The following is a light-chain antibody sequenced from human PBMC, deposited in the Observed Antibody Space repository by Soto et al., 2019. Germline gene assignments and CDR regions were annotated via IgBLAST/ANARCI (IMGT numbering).Light chain of an antibody. V-gene: IGKV1-39*01. CDR3: QQSYSTPA. CDR1: QSISSY. J-gene: IGKJ1*01. CDR2: AAS. Sequence: DIQMTQSPSSLSASVGDRVTITCRASQSISSYLNWYQQKPGKAPKLLIYAASSLQSGVPSRFSGSGSGTDFTLTISSLQPDDFATYYCQQSYSTPAFGQGTKVDIK.